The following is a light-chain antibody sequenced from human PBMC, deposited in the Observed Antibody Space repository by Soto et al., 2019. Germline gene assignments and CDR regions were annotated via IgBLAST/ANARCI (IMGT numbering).Light chain of an antibody. V-gene: IGKV1-5*03. CDR1: QSISSW. CDR2: KAS. Sequence: DIQMTQSPSTLSASVGDRVTITCRASQSISSWLAWYQQKPGKAPKLLIYKASSLESGVPSRFSGSGSGTEFTLTISSLQPDDFATYYGQQYNTYSGTFGPGTKVDIK. J-gene: IGKJ3*01. CDR3: QQYNTYSGT.